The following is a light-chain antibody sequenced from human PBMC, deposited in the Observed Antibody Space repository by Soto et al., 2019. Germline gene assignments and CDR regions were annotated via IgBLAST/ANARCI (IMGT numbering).Light chain of an antibody. CDR1: QSVSSSY. V-gene: IGKV3-20*01. CDR2: GAS. CDR3: QQYGSPRLT. Sequence: EIVLTQSPGNLSLSPGERATLSCRASQSVSSSYLAWYQQKPGQAPRLLIYGASSRATGIPDRFSGSGSGTDFTLTISRLQPEDFATYYCQQYGSPRLTFGGGTKVDIK. J-gene: IGKJ4*01.